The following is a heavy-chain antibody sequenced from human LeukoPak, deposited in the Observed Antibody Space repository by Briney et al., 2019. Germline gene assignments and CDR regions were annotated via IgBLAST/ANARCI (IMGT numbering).Heavy chain of an antibody. J-gene: IGHJ4*02. V-gene: IGHV1-46*01. Sequence: ASVKVSCKASGYTFTSYYMHWVRQAPGQGLEWMGIINPSGGSTSYAQKFQGRVTMTRDMSTSTVYMELSSLRSEDTAVYYCARGSNHRGYSYGWLVTTLEDWGQGTLVTVSS. CDR2: INPSGGST. D-gene: IGHD5-18*01. CDR3: ARGSNHRGYSYGWLVTTLED. CDR1: GYTFTSYY.